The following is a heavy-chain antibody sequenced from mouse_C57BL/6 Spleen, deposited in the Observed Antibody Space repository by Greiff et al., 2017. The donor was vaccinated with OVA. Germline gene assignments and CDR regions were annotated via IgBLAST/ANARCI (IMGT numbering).Heavy chain of an antibody. CDR3: ARHPYAMDY. CDR2: ISSGSSTI. Sequence: EVKLMESGGGLVKPGGSLKLSCAASGFTFSDYGMHWVRQAPEKGLEWVAYISSGSSTIYYADTVKGRFTISRDNAKNTLFLQMTSLRSEDTAMYYCARHPYAMDYWGQGTSVTVSS. V-gene: IGHV5-17*01. J-gene: IGHJ4*01. CDR1: GFTFSDYG.